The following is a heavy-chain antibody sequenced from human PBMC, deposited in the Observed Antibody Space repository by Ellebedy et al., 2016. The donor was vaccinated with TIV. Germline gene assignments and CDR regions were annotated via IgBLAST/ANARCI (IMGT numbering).Heavy chain of an antibody. V-gene: IGHV3-9*01. Sequence: GGSLRLXCAASGFNFDDYAMHWVRQAPGKDLEWVSGIIWNSGSVNYADSVKGRFTISRDNVNDSLHLQMNSLRPEDTAFYYCVKDKSVSGFSFWFFDLWGRGTLVTVSS. CDR3: VKDKSVSGFSFWFFDL. J-gene: IGHJ2*01. D-gene: IGHD5-12*01. CDR2: IIWNSGSV. CDR1: GFNFDDYA.